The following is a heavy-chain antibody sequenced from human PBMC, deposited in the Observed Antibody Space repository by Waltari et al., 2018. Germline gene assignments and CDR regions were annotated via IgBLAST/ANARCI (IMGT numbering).Heavy chain of an antibody. D-gene: IGHD3-16*01. CDR3: LKWGVPADAESAFDV. Sequence: SVQVRFTISRYNSKNTLYLQMNSLRPEDTAVYYCLKWGVPADAESAFDVWGQGTMVTVSS. J-gene: IGHJ3*01. V-gene: IGHV3-30*03.